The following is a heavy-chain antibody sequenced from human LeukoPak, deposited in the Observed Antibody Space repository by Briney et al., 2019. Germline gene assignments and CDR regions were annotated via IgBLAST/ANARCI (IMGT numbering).Heavy chain of an antibody. CDR2: INTDGSTT. CDR1: GFTFSNYW. D-gene: IGHD3-10*01. Sequence: GGSLRLSCAASGFTFSNYWMHWVRQAPGKGLVWVSRINTDGSTTEYADSVKGRFTNSRDSARNTLYLQLNSLSVDDTAMYYCARDPTIPRYWGQGTLVTVSS. CDR3: ARDPTIPRY. V-gene: IGHV3-74*01. J-gene: IGHJ4*02.